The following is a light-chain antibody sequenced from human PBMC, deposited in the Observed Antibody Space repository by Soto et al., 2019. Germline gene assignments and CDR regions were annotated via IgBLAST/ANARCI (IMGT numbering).Light chain of an antibody. J-gene: IGLJ1*01. CDR2: MVS. Sequence: QSVLTQPASVSGSPGQSITISCTGTSSDVGSYNYVSWYQQYPARVPTLLIYMVSNRPSGVSNRFSGSKAGNTASLTISGLQAEDEADYFCTSPTPSSLYVFGTGTKVTVL. CDR1: SSDVGSYNY. CDR3: TSPTPSSLYV. V-gene: IGLV2-14*01.